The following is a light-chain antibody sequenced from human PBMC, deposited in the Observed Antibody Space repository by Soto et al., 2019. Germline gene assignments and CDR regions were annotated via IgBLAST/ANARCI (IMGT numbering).Light chain of an antibody. CDR3: CSYAGSYTLV. CDR1: SSDVGGYHY. Sequence: QSALTQPRSVSGSPGQSVTLSCTGTSSDVGGYHYVSWYQHHPGKAPKIIIYDVNKRPSGVPDRFSGSKSGNTASLTISGLQTEDEADYYGCSYAGSYTLVFGGGTTLTVL. CDR2: DVN. V-gene: IGLV2-11*01. J-gene: IGLJ2*01.